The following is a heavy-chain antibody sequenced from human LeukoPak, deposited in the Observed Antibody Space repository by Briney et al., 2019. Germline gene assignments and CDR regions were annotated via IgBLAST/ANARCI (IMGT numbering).Heavy chain of an antibody. D-gene: IGHD5-18*01. V-gene: IGHV1-2*02. Sequence: GASVRVSCKASGYTFTGYYMHWVRQAPGQGLEWMGWINPNSGGTDYAQKFQGRVTMTRDTSINTAYMELGRLKSDDTAVYYCARVDSYGSYYFDYWGQGTLVTVSS. J-gene: IGHJ4*02. CDR3: ARVDSYGSYYFDY. CDR2: INPNSGGT. CDR1: GYTFTGYY.